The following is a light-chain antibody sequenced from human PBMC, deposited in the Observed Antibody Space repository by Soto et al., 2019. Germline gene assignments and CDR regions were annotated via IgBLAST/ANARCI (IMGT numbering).Light chain of an antibody. V-gene: IGKV1-16*02. CDR1: QGISSN. J-gene: IGKJ2*01. CDR2: VAS. CDR3: LQYNVFPYT. Sequence: DIQMTQSPSSLSASVGDRVTITCRASQGISSNLAWFQQRPGKAPKPLIYVASTLRSGVPSKFSGSGSGTDFTLTISSLQPEDFATYFCLQYNVFPYTFGQGTKLEIK.